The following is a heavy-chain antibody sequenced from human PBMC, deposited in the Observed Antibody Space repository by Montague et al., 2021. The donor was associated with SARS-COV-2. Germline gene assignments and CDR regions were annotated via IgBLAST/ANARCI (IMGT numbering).Heavy chain of an antibody. CDR2: IFWDYDK. CDR3: AHKVKWELYYFDY. Sequence: PALVKPTQTLTLTCTVSGFSLSTSGEGVGWIRQPPGKALEWLALIFWDYDKRYSPSLKNRVTITKDTSKNQVVLRMTNIDPLDTATYYCAHKVKWELYYFDYWGQGTLVTVSS. CDR1: GFSLSTSGEG. J-gene: IGHJ4*02. V-gene: IGHV2-5*02. D-gene: IGHD4-23*01.